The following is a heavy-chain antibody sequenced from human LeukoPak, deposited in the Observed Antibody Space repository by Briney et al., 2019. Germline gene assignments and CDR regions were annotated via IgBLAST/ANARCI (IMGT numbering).Heavy chain of an antibody. Sequence: GGSLTLSCAASGFTFSRYGMHWVRQAPGKGLEWVAVISTDGSQKFYADAVKGRFTVSRDNSKNTLYLQMSSLTAEDTAVYYGAKVVVAGTHYFDYWGQGTLVTVSP. CDR2: ISTDGSQK. D-gene: IGHD6-19*01. CDR1: GFTFSRYG. CDR3: AKVVVAGTHYFDY. J-gene: IGHJ4*02. V-gene: IGHV3-30*18.